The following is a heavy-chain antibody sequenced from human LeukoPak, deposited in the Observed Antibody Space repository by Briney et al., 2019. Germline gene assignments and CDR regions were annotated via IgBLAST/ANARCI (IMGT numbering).Heavy chain of an antibody. D-gene: IGHD1-7*01. V-gene: IGHV3-23*01. CDR2: ISGSGVST. Sequence: PGGSLRLSCAASRFSGFIFSNAWMYWVRQAPGKGLEWVSAISGSGVSTYYADSVKGRFTVSRDNSKNTLYLQMSSLRAEDTAVYYCAKDERNWNYNLASQTYDWGQGTLVTVSS. J-gene: IGHJ4*02. CDR3: AKDERNWNYNLASQTYD. CDR1: RFSGFIFSNAW.